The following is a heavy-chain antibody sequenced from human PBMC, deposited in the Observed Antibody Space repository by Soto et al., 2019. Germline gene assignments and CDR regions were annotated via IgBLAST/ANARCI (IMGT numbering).Heavy chain of an antibody. CDR1: GGTFSSYA. J-gene: IGHJ4*02. V-gene: IGHV1-69*01. CDR2: IIPIFGTA. Sequence: QVQLVQSGAEVKKPGSSVKVSCKASGGTFSSYAISWVRQAPGQGLEWMGGIIPIFGTANYAQKFQGRVTITADESTNTVYRELSSLRSEDTAVYYCAAPVEGYRSDFDYWGQGTLVTVSS. D-gene: IGHD3-16*02. CDR3: AAPVEGYRSDFDY.